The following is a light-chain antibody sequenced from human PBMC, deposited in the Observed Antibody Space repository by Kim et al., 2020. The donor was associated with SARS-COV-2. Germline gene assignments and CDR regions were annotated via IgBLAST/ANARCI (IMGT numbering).Light chain of an antibody. Sequence: SYELTQPPSVSVAPGQTARITCGGNNIGSKTVHWYQLKPGQAPVMVMYYDTDRPSGIPERFSGSNSGSSATLTISRVAAGDEADYYCQVWDGSSDHHVFGTGTKVTVL. J-gene: IGLJ1*01. V-gene: IGLV3-21*04. CDR3: QVWDGSSDHHV. CDR1: NIGSKT. CDR2: YDT.